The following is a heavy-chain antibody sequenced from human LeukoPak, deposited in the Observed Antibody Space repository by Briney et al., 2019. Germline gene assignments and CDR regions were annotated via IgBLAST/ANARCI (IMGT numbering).Heavy chain of an antibody. D-gene: IGHD3-10*01. CDR1: GITLSNYG. CDR2: ISDSGGRT. V-gene: IGHV3-23*01. CDR3: AKRGVVIRVILVGFHKEAYYFDS. J-gene: IGHJ4*02. Sequence: GGSLRLSCAVSGITLSNYGMSWVRQAPGKGLEWVAGISDSGGRTNYADSVKGRFTISRENYKNTLYLEMKSLRAEDTAVYFCAKRGVVIRVILVGFHKEAYYFDSWGQGALVTVSS.